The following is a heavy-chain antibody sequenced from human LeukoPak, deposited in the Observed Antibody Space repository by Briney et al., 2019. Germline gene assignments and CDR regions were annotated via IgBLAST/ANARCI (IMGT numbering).Heavy chain of an antibody. V-gene: IGHV3-30*18. CDR2: ISYDGSNK. CDR3: AKDADYGDYHDAFDI. D-gene: IGHD4-17*01. CDR1: GFTFSSYG. Sequence: GTSLRLSCTASGFTFSSYGMHWVRQAPGKGLEWVAVISYDGSNKYYADSVKGRFTISRDNSKNTLYLQMNSLRAEDTAVYYCAKDADYGDYHDAFDIWGQGTMVTVSS. J-gene: IGHJ3*02.